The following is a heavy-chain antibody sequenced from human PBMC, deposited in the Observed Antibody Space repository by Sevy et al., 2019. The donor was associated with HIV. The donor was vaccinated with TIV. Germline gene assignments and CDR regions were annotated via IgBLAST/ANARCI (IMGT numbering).Heavy chain of an antibody. CDR1: GFTFSSYG. CDR3: AKGLYSSSSESNAFDI. Sequence: GGSLRLSCAASGFTFSSYGMHWVRQAPGKGLEWVAFIRYDGSNKYYADSVKSRFTISRDNSKNTLYLQMNSLRAEDTAVYYCAKGLYSSSSESNAFDIWGQGTMVTVSS. D-gene: IGHD6-6*01. J-gene: IGHJ3*02. V-gene: IGHV3-30*02. CDR2: IRYDGSNK.